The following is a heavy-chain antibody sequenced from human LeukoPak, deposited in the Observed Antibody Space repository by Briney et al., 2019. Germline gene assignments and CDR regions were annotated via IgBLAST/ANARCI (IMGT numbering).Heavy chain of an antibody. J-gene: IGHJ4*02. CDR1: GFTFSS. CDR2: ISSSSSYI. CDR3: ARGEYGSGSYHIDY. D-gene: IGHD3-10*01. Sequence: GGSLRLSCAASGFTFSSMNWVRQAPGKGLEWVSFISSSSSYIYYADSVKGRFTISRDNAKNSLYLQMNSLRAEDTAVYYCARGEYGSGSYHIDYWGQGTLVTVSS. V-gene: IGHV3-21*01.